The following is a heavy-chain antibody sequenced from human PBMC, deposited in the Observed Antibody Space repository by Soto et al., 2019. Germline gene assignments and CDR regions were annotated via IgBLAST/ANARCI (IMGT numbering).Heavy chain of an antibody. Sequence: VASVKVSCKASGYTFTGYYMHWVRQAPGQGLEWMGWINPNSGGTNYAQKFQGRVTMTRDTSISTAYMELSRLRSDDTAVYYCARANKPDYGDYWFDPWGQGTLVTVSS. CDR3: ARANKPDYGDYWFDP. V-gene: IGHV1-2*02. J-gene: IGHJ5*02. D-gene: IGHD4-17*01. CDR1: GYTFTGYY. CDR2: INPNSGGT.